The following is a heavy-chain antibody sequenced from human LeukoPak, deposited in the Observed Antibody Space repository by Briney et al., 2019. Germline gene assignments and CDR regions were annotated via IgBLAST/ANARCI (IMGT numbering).Heavy chain of an antibody. CDR2: INPNSGGT. Sequence: GASVKVSCKASGYTFTGHYFHWVRQAPGQGLEWLGWINPNSGGTTYAQKLQGRVTMTRDPSTGTVYMELSSLRSEDTAVYYCGRERLGAVGRGGIDFWGQGSQVTVSS. V-gene: IGHV1-2*02. CDR3: GRERLGAVGRGGIDF. D-gene: IGHD6-13*01. CDR1: GYTFTGHY. J-gene: IGHJ4*02.